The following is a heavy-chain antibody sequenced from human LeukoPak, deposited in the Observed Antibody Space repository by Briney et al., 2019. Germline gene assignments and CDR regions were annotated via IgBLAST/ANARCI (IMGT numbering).Heavy chain of an antibody. D-gene: IGHD5-18*01. CDR2: ISWNSGSI. CDR1: GFTFSNYA. Sequence: GGSLRLSCAASGFTFSNYAMSWVRQAPGKGLEWVSGISWNSGSIGYADSVKGRFTISRDNAKNSLYLQMNSLRAEDTALYYCAKDKDTAMVNWGQGTLVTVSS. V-gene: IGHV3-9*01. CDR3: AKDKDTAMVN. J-gene: IGHJ4*02.